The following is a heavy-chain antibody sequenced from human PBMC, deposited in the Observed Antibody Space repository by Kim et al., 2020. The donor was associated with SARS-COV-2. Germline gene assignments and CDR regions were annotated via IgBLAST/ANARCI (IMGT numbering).Heavy chain of an antibody. J-gene: IGHJ4*02. D-gene: IGHD3-16*01. V-gene: IGHV3-7*01. CDR3: ARDHWGAFRDY. CDR2: K. Sequence: KYYVDSVKGRFTISRDNAKNSLYLQMNSLRAEDTAVYYCARDHWGAFRDYWGQGTLVTVSS.